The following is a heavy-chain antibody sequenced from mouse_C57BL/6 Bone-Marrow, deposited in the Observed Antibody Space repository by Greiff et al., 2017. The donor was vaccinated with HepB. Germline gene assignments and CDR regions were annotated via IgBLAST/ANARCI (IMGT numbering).Heavy chain of an antibody. J-gene: IGHJ4*01. V-gene: IGHV1-81*01. D-gene: IGHD1-1*01. CDR1: GYTFTSYG. CDR3: ARGETTVGRYCDAVDY. CDR2: IYPRSGNT. Sequence: QVQLQQSGAELARPGASVKLSCKASGYTFTSYGISWVKQRTGQGLEWIGEIYPRSGNTYYNEKFKGKATLTADKSSSTAYMKLRSLTSEDSAVYFGARGETTVGRYCDAVDYWGQGTSVTVSS.